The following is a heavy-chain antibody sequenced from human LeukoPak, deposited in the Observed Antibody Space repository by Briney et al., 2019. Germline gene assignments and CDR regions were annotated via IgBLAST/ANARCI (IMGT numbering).Heavy chain of an antibody. V-gene: IGHV3-30*03. Sequence: GGSLRLSCAASGFTFSSYGMHWVRQAPGKGLEWVAVISYDGSNKYYADSVKGRFTISRDNSKNTLYLQMNSLRAEDTAVYYCARAANGWYYAFDIWGQGTMVTVSS. CDR3: ARAANGWYYAFDI. D-gene: IGHD6-19*01. J-gene: IGHJ3*02. CDR2: ISYDGSNK. CDR1: GFTFSSYG.